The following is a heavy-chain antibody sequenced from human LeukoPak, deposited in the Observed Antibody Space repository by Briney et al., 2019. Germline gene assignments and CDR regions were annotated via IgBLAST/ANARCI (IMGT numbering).Heavy chain of an antibody. CDR1: GFTFSSYQ. D-gene: IGHD2-15*01. J-gene: IGHJ3*02. CDR2: ISSSGSTI. V-gene: IGHV3-48*03. Sequence: PGGSLRLSCAASGFTFSSYQMNWVRQAPGKGLEWVSYISSSGSTIYYADSVKGRFTLSRDNAENSVYLQMNSLRGEDTAVYYWACGLVGSTGFVFDIWGQGTMVTASS. CDR3: ACGLVGSTGFVFDI.